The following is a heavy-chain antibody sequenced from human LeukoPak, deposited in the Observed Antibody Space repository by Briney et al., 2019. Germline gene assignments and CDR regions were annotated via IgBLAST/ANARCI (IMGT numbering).Heavy chain of an antibody. V-gene: IGHV3-53*01. Sequence: GGSLRLSCAASGFTVSSNYMSWVRQAPGKGLEWVSVLYSDGTTYYAGSVKGRFTISRDNSKNTLYLEMNNLRAEDTAVYYCARAAYDTNGFTANHDYWGQGTLVTVSS. CDR3: ARAAYDTNGFTANHDY. CDR1: GFTVSSNY. CDR2: LYSDGTT. J-gene: IGHJ4*02. D-gene: IGHD3-22*01.